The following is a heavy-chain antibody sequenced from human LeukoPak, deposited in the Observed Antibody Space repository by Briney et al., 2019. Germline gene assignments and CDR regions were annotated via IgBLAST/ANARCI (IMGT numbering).Heavy chain of an antibody. J-gene: IGHJ4*02. V-gene: IGHV4-59*01. CDR3: ARDFGSSGALDY. Sequence: SETLSLTCNISGDSISSYYWSWVRQPPGRGLEWIAYIYYNGNTHYNPALKSRVTISVDTSKNQFSLKLSSVTAADTAVYYCARDFGSSGALDYWGQGTLVTVSS. D-gene: IGHD3-3*01. CDR1: GDSISSYY. CDR2: IYYNGNT.